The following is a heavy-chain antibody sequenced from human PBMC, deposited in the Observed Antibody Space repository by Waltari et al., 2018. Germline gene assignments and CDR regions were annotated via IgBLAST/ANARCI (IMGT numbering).Heavy chain of an antibody. CDR2: IYPGDSDI. CDR3: ARLDGSFYYYMDV. CDR1: GYIFTYYW. Sequence: EVQLVQSGAEVKQPGESMKIFCKGSGYIFTYYWIAWVRQMHGKGLEWMGIIYPGDSDIRYGPSFQGRVTISADKSISTAYLQWSSLKASDTAMYYCARLDGSFYYYMDVWGKGTTVTVSS. J-gene: IGHJ6*03. V-gene: IGHV5-51*01. D-gene: IGHD3-22*01.